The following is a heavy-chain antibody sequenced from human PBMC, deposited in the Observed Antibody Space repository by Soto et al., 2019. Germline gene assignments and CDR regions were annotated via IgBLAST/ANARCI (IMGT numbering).Heavy chain of an antibody. J-gene: IGHJ4*02. D-gene: IGHD5-12*01. V-gene: IGHV1-69*02. CDR1: GGTFSTYS. CDR2: IIPFLGIA. CDR3: AGVATPDGDY. Sequence: QVQLGQSGADVKKPGSSVKVSCKASGGTFSTYSISWVRQAPGQGLEWMGRIIPFLGIANYAQNFQGRVTITADKSTRTVYMEMSSLRSDDTAVYYWAGVATPDGDYWGQGTLVTVSS.